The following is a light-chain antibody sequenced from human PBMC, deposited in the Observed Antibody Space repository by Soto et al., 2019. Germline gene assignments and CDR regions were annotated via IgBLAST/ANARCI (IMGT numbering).Light chain of an antibody. V-gene: IGKV1-5*03. CDR2: KAS. Sequence: DIQMTQSPSSLCGSVGERVTISRRASQTISSWLAWYQQKPGKAPKLLIYKASTLKSGVPSRFSGSGSGTEFTLTISSLKPDEFATYYCQHYNSYSEAFGQGTKVDI. J-gene: IGKJ1*01. CDR1: QTISSW. CDR3: QHYNSYSEA.